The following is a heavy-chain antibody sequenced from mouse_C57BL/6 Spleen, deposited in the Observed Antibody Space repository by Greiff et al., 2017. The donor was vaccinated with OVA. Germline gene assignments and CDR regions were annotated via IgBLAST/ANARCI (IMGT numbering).Heavy chain of an antibody. CDR3: ASYYGSSPYYARDY. V-gene: IGHV1-52*01. CDR1: GYTFTSYW. CDR2: IDPSDSET. Sequence: VQLQQPGAELVRPGSSVKLSCKASGYTFTSYWMHWVKQRPIQGLEWIGNIDPSDSETHYNQKFKDKATLTVDKSSSTAYMQLSSLTSEDSAVYYCASYYGSSPYYARDYWGQGTSVTVSS. J-gene: IGHJ4*01. D-gene: IGHD1-1*01.